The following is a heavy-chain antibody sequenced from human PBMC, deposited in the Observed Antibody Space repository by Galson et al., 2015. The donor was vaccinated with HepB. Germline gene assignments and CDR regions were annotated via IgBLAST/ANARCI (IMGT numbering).Heavy chain of an antibody. CDR2: INPNSGGT. CDR1: GYTFTGYY. V-gene: IGHV1-2*04. CDR3: ARGDIVVVPAAIGYFDY. J-gene: IGHJ4*02. D-gene: IGHD2-2*02. Sequence: SVKVSCKASGYTFTGYYMHWVRQAPGQGLEWMGWINPNSGGTNYAQKFQGWVTMTRDTSISTAYMELSRLSSDDTAVYYCARGDIVVVPAAIGYFDYWGQGTLVTVSS.